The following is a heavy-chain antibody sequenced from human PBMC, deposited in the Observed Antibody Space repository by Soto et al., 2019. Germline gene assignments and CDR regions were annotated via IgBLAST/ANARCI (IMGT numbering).Heavy chain of an antibody. CDR2: VSSDGERK. V-gene: IGHV3-30*18. D-gene: IGHD5-12*01. CDR3: AKVERSGRGPPFPCHI. J-gene: IGHJ3*02. CDR1: VCTVSNSA. Sequence: GGSLRRSGSRPVCTVSNSAMHSDRQHPDKGLEWVATVSSDGERKYYAMSVKGRFAISKDNSMSTLLLQMDTLGPDDTAIYYCAKVERSGRGPPFPCHIWGQGTTVTV.